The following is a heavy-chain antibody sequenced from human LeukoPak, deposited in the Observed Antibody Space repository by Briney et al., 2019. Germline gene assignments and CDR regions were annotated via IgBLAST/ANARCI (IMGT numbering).Heavy chain of an antibody. V-gene: IGHV4-31*03. CDR3: ARFSPSGYYYFDY. CDR2: IYYSGST. D-gene: IGHD3-3*01. J-gene: IGHJ4*02. CDR1: GGSISSGGYY. Sequence: SETLSLTCTVSGGSISSGGYYWSWIRQHPGKGLEWIGYIYYSGSTYYNPSLKSRVTISVDTSKNQFSLKLSSVTAADTAVYYCARFSPSGYYYFDYWGQGTLVTVSS.